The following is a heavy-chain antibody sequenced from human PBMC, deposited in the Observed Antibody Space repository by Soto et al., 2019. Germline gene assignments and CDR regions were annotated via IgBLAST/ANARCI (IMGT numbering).Heavy chain of an antibody. D-gene: IGHD2-2*01. Sequence: GGSLRLSCAASGFTFSSYSMNWVRQAPGKGLEWVSYISSSSSTIYYADSVKGRFTISRDNAKNSLYLQMNSLRDEDTAVYYCAREKVGYCSRTSCQPNHGMDVWGQGTTVTVSS. CDR1: GFTFSSYS. CDR3: AREKVGYCSRTSCQPNHGMDV. V-gene: IGHV3-48*02. CDR2: ISSSSSTI. J-gene: IGHJ6*02.